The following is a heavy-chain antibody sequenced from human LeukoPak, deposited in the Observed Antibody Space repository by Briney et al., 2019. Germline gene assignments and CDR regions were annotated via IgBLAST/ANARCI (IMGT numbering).Heavy chain of an antibody. V-gene: IGHV1-18*01. J-gene: IGHJ5*02. D-gene: IGHD3-10*01. CDR3: ARLSDLLVRGTWFDP. CDR1: GYTFTRYG. Sequence: ASVKVSCKASGYTFTRYGISWVRQAPGQGLEWMGWISAYNGNTNYAQKLQGRVTMTTDTSTSTAYMELRSLRSDDTAVYYCARLSDLLVRGTWFDPWGQGTLVTVSS. CDR2: ISAYNGNT.